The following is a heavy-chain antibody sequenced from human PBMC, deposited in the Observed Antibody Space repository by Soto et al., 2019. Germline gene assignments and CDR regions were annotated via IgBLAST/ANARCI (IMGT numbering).Heavy chain of an antibody. J-gene: IGHJ6*02. CDR3: ARIKLVDFFFINVDVYDMDV. Sequence: EVQLVESGGGLVQPGGSLRLSCAASGFTLSNYAVNWVRQAPGKGLEWVSYISSDSRYIYHGDSVKGRVTISRDNDRNYVYLQMNGLRDEDTAVYYCARIKLVDFFFINVDVYDMDVWGQGTPVTASS. CDR1: GFTLSNYA. V-gene: IGHV3-48*02. D-gene: IGHD2-15*01. CDR2: ISSDSRYI.